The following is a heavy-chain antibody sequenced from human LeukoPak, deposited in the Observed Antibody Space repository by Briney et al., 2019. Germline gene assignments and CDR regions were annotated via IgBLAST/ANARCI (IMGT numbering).Heavy chain of an antibody. CDR3: ARGAGNYYFYGMDF. Sequence: PSETLPLTCTVSGGSISSYFWSWIRQPPGKGLEWIGHIYYSGSTNYNPSLKSRVTVSVDTSKNQFSLKLSSVTAADTAVYYCARGAGNYYFYGMDFWGQGTTVTVSS. CDR1: GGSISSYF. J-gene: IGHJ6*02. V-gene: IGHV4-59*01. CDR2: IYYSGST.